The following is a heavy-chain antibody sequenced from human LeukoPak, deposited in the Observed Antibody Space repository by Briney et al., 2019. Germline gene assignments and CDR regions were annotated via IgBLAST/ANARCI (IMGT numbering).Heavy chain of an antibody. CDR3: VKRRRDSSGHIDS. J-gene: IGHJ4*02. CDR1: GFTVSDYS. CDR2: ISGSGSYT. V-gene: IGHV3-23*01. Sequence: PGGSLRLSCAASGFTVSDYSMAWVRQAPGKGLEWVSAISGSGSYTDYADSVKGRFTISKDNSKNTLYMRMSSLRAEDTAVYYCVKRRRDSSGHIDSWGQGTLVTVSS. D-gene: IGHD3-22*01.